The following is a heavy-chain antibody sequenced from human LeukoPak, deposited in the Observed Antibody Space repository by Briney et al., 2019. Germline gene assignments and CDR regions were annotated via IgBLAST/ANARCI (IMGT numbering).Heavy chain of an antibody. J-gene: IGHJ4*02. V-gene: IGHV1-2*06. D-gene: IGHD4-23*01. CDR2: INPNSGDT. CDR3: PCWGGGNQGH. CDR1: GYTFTAYY. Sequence: GASVKVSCKACGYTFTAYYMHWVRPAAGPGCEWMGRINPNSGDTIYAQNFQGRVTVTRDTSISTAYMELSRLRSDDTAVYYCPCWGGGNQGHWGQGTLVTVSS.